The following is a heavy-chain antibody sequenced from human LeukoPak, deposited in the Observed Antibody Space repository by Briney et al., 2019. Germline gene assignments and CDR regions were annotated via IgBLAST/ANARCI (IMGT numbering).Heavy chain of an antibody. J-gene: IGHJ4*02. CDR2: TYYRSKWYN. CDR1: GDNVSTNNTA. D-gene: IGHD7-27*01. Sequence: PSQTLSLTCAISGDNVSTNNTAWNWIRQSPSRGLEWLGRTYYRSKWYNNYAVSVKSRMTINPDTSKNQFSLQLNSVTPEDTAVYYCARGTWGSTYYFNYWGQGTLVTVSS. V-gene: IGHV6-1*01. CDR3: ARGTWGSTYYFNY.